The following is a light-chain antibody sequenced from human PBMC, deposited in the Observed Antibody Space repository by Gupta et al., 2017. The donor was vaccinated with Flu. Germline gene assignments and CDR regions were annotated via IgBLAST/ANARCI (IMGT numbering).Light chain of an antibody. Sequence: EIVLTQSPGTLSLSPGERATLSCRASQSVSSIYLAWYQQTPGQSPRLLIYGTSRRATGIPERFSGSGSGTDFTLTISRLEPEDFAVYYCQQYGSSSYSFGRGTKLEI. CDR1: QSVSSIY. J-gene: IGKJ2*03. CDR2: GTS. CDR3: QQYGSSSYS. V-gene: IGKV3-20*01.